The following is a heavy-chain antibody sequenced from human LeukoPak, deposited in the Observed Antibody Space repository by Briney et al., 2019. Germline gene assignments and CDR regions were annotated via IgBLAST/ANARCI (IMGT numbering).Heavy chain of an antibody. D-gene: IGHD2-2*02. V-gene: IGHV3-30-3*01. J-gene: IGHJ3*02. CDR3: ARGNTISCYTSFGI. CDR1: GFTFSNFA. Sequence: GGSLRLSCAASGFTFSNFAMHWVRQAPGEGLEWVAVISNDGSNKYYADSVKGRFTISSDSSKNTLYLQMNSLRLEDTAMYYCARGNTISCYTSFGIWGQGTMVTVSS. CDR2: ISNDGSNK.